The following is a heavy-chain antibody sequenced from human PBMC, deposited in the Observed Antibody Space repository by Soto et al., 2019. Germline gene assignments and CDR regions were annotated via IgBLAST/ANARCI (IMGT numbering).Heavy chain of an antibody. V-gene: IGHV3-30-3*01. Sequence: QVQLVESGGGVVQPGRSLRLSCAASGFTFSSYAMHWVRQAPGKGLEWVAVISYDGSNKYYADSVKGRFTISRDNSKNTLYLQLNSLRAEDTAVYYCARGRYPTGWELAPGFDYWGQGPLVTVSS. CDR3: ARGRYPTGWELAPGFDY. CDR1: GFTFSSYA. J-gene: IGHJ4*02. CDR2: ISYDGSNK. D-gene: IGHD1-26*01.